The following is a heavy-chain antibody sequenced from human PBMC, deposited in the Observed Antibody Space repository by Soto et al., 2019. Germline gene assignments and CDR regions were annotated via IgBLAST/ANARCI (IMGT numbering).Heavy chain of an antibody. J-gene: IGHJ5*02. D-gene: IGHD2-15*01. Sequence: GAPVKGSCKAFGYTLTSFGIHLVPQAPEQRLEWMGWINLNNVNKKSSQKFQDRVIIPRNTSASTAYMDLSSLRSEDTAVYYCARGIATGQLDPWGQGTLVTVSS. CDR3: ARGIATGQLDP. CDR1: GYTLTSFG. CDR2: INLNNVNK. V-gene: IGHV1-3*01.